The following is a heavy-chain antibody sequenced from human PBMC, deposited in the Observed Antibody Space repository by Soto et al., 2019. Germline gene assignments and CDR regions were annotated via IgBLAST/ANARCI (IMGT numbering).Heavy chain of an antibody. V-gene: IGHV1-18*01. CDR3: AAQTLSGYDLERVYYYYGMDV. CDR1: GYTFTSYG. Sequence: QVQLVQSGAEVKKPGASVKVSCKASGYTFTSYGISWVRQAPGQGLEWMGWISAYNGNTNYAQKLQGRVTMTTDTSTSTAYMELRSLRSDDTAVYFCAAQTLSGYDLERVYYYYGMDVWGQGTTVNVSS. CDR2: ISAYNGNT. J-gene: IGHJ6*02. D-gene: IGHD5-12*01.